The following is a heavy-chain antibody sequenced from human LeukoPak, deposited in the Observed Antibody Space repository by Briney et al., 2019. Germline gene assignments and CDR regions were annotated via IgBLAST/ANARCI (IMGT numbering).Heavy chain of an antibody. Sequence: PGGSLRLSCAASGFTFSSYSMNWVRQAPGKGLVWVSRINTDGSLINYADSVKGRFTMSRDNSKNTLYLQMSSLRAEDTAVYYCARDSGDYYFDYWGQGTLVTVSS. CDR2: INTDGSLI. V-gene: IGHV3-74*01. CDR1: GFTFSSYS. D-gene: IGHD4-17*01. CDR3: ARDSGDYYFDY. J-gene: IGHJ4*02.